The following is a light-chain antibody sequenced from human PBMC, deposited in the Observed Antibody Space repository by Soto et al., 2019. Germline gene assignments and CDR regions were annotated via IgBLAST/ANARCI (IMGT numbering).Light chain of an antibody. CDR3: RSYTSSSADV. J-gene: IGLJ1*01. CDR1: SSAVGGYNY. V-gene: IGLV2-14*01. CDR2: DVS. Sequence: LTQPASVAGSLGESITISCSGTSSAVGGYNYVSWYQQHPGKAPKLMIYDVSNGPSGVSNRFSGSKSGTTASLTISGLQAEDEADYYWRSYTSSSADVFGNGRKVTVL.